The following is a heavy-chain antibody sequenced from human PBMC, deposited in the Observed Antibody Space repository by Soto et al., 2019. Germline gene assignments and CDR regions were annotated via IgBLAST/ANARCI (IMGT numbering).Heavy chain of an antibody. V-gene: IGHV4-59*01. CDR2: ISYSGTI. J-gene: IGHJ6*02. CDR3: ARGSGRQVYNYYGMDV. D-gene: IGHD3-10*01. CDR1: GGSLSPYF. Sequence: SETLSLTCTVSGGSLSPYFWNWIRQPPGEGLEWVGYISYSGTISYNPSLRSRLTLSVETSRNQFSLKLSSVTAADTAVYYCARGSGRQVYNYYGMDVWGQGTTVTVSS.